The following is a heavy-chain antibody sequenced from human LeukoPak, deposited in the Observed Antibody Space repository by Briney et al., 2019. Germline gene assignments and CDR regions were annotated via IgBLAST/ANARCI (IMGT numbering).Heavy chain of an antibody. J-gene: IGHJ4*02. D-gene: IGHD2-2*02. Sequence: SETLSLTCTVSGGSISSSSYYWTWIRQPPGKGLEWIGEINHSGSTNYNPSLKSRVTISIDTSKNQFSLKLSSVTAADTAVYYCARPNHKDHCSSTSCYRYFDYWGQGNLVTVSS. V-gene: IGHV4-39*07. CDR1: GGSISSSSYY. CDR3: ARPNHKDHCSSTSCYRYFDY. CDR2: INHSGST.